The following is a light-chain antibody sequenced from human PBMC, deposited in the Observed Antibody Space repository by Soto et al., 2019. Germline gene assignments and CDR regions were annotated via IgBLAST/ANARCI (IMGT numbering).Light chain of an antibody. CDR3: QSYDSSLSVLYV. J-gene: IGLJ1*01. Sequence: QSVLTQPPSVSGAPGQRVTISCTGSSSNIGAGYDVHWYQQLPGTAHKLLIYGNSNRPSGVPDRFSGSKSGTSASLAITGLQAEDEADYYCQSYDSSLSVLYVFGTGTKVT. CDR2: GNS. V-gene: IGLV1-40*01. CDR1: SSNIGAGYD.